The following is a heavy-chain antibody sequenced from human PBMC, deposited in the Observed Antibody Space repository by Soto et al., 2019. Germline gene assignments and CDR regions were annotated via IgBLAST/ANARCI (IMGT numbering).Heavy chain of an antibody. CDR3: AKARGENFKVLDY. Sequence: PSETLSLTCAVYGGSFSGYYWSWIRQPPGKGLEWIGEINHSGSTNYNPSLKSRLTISVDTSKNQFSLNLSSVTAADTAVYYCAKARGENFKVLDYWGQGTLVTVSS. D-gene: IGHD3-10*01. CDR1: GGSFSGYY. V-gene: IGHV4-34*01. J-gene: IGHJ4*02. CDR2: INHSGST.